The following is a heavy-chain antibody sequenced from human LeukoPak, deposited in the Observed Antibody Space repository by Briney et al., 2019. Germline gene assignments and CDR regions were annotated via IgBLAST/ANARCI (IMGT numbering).Heavy chain of an antibody. CDR2: IRYDGSNK. Sequence: PGGSLRLSCAASGFTFSSYGMHWVRQAPGKGLEWVAFIRYDGSNKYYADSVKGRFTISRDNSKNTLYLQMNSLRAEDTAVYYCARDLSAGVVVAAASDYWGQGTLVTVSS. D-gene: IGHD2-15*01. CDR1: GFTFSSYG. J-gene: IGHJ4*02. V-gene: IGHV3-30*02. CDR3: ARDLSAGVVVAAASDY.